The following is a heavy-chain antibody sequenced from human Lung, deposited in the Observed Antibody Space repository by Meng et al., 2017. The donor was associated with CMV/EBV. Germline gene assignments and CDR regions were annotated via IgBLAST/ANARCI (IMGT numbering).Heavy chain of an antibody. CDR2: IIPIFGTA. CDR1: GGTFSSYA. D-gene: IGHD2-2*01. CDR3: ARSANIVVVPAARHYFDY. J-gene: IGHJ4*02. Sequence: SVXVSXKASGGTFSSYAISWVRQAPGQGLEWMGGIIPIFGTANYAQKFQGRVTITTDESTSTAYMELSSLRSEDTAVYYCARSANIVVVPAARHYFDYWXQRTLVTVSS. V-gene: IGHV1-69*05.